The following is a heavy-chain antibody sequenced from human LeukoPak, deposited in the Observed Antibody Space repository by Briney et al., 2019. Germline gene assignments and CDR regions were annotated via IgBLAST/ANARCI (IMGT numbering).Heavy chain of an antibody. Sequence: GGSLRLSCAASGFTFSDYYMSWIRQAPGKGLEWVSYISSSGSTIYYADSVKGRFTISRDNSKNTLYLQMNSLRAEDTAVYYCATNDYGDSFGAFDIWGQGTMVTVSS. CDR3: ATNDYGDSFGAFDI. V-gene: IGHV3-11*01. CDR1: GFTFSDYY. D-gene: IGHD4-17*01. CDR2: ISSSGSTI. J-gene: IGHJ3*02.